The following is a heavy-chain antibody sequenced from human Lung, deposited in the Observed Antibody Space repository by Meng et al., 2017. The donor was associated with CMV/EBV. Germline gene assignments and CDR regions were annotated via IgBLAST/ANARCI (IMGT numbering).Heavy chain of an antibody. D-gene: IGHD1-1*01. CDR2: IHTHRGDT. CDR3: ARDNNCGPGY. J-gene: IGHJ4*02. Sequence: VQVSCKASGYTFPAHYFHWVRQAPGQGLDWMGWIHTHRGDTNYAQQFQGSVTLTRDTSINTGYMELTRLTSDDTAVYYGARDNNCGPGYWGQGTLVTVSS. V-gene: IGHV1-2*02. CDR1: GYTFPAHY.